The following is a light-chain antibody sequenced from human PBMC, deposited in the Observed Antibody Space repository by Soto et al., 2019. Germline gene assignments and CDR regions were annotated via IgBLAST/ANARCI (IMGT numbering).Light chain of an antibody. CDR3: QQRSNWPPT. V-gene: IGKV3-11*01. J-gene: IGKJ3*01. CDR1: QSVSSY. Sequence: EIVLTQSPTTLSLSPGERATLXXRASQSVSSYLAWYQQKPGPAPRXVSYEASNRATGIPARFSGSGSGTDFTLTISSLEPEDFAVYYCQQRSNWPPTFGPGTKVDIK. CDR2: EAS.